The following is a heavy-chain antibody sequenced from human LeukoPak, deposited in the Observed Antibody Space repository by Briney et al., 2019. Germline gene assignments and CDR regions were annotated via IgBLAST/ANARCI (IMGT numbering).Heavy chain of an antibody. CDR1: GFTFSSYA. Sequence: PGGSLRLSCAASGFTFSSYAMHWVRQAPGKGLEWVAVISYDGSNKYYADSVKGRFTISRDNSKNTLYLQMNSLRAEDTAVYYCAKALRYFDWLPHYFYYGMDVWGQGTTVTVSS. D-gene: IGHD3-9*01. CDR3: AKALRYFDWLPHYFYYGMDV. J-gene: IGHJ6*02. CDR2: ISYDGSNK. V-gene: IGHV3-30-3*01.